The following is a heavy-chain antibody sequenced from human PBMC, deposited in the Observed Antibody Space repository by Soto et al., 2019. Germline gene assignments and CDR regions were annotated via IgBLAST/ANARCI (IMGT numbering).Heavy chain of an antibody. V-gene: IGHV4-39*01. D-gene: IGHD3-16*01. CDR2: IYYSGST. J-gene: IGHJ4*02. Sequence: SETLSLTCTVSGGSISSSSYYWGWIRQPPGKGLEWIGSIYYSGSTYYNPSLKSRVTISVDTSKNQFSLKLSSVTAADTAVYYCARRALITFGGGLDYWGQGTLVTVSS. CDR3: ARRALITFGGGLDY. CDR1: GGSISSSSYY.